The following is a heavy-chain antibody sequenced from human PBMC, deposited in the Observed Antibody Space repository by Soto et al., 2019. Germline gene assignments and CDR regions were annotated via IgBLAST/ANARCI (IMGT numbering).Heavy chain of an antibody. CDR1: GYTFTRYT. J-gene: IGHJ5*02. CDR3: ANVAVAGTWFDP. D-gene: IGHD6-19*01. V-gene: IGHV1-3*01. CDR2: INPDNGNT. Sequence: ASVKVSCKASGYTFTRYTMNWVRQAPGQRLEWMGWINPDNGNTKSSQKFQDRVIITRDTSASTAYMDLSSLRSEDTAVYYCANVAVAGTWFDPWGQGTLVTVSS.